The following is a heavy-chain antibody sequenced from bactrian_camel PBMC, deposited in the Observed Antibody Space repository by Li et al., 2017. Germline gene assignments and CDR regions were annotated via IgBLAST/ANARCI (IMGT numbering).Heavy chain of an antibody. Sequence: QLVESGGGSVQSGGSLRLSCAASENTDRCLGWFRQSPGKEREGVAAVDVDGSTAYADSVKGRFTISRDNAKNTVYLQMNSLKTEDTAMYYCSKGSDAGPGFAEWGQGTQVTVS. CDR3: SKGSDAGPGFAE. CDR1: ENTDRC. J-gene: IGHJ4*01. CDR2: VDVDGST. V-gene: IGHV3S53*01. D-gene: IGHD1*01.